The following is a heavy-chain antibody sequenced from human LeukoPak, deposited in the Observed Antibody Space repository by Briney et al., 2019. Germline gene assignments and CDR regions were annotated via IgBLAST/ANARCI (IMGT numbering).Heavy chain of an antibody. CDR2: INPSGGST. CDR3: ARDAGGEVCGGDCFDAFDI. Sequence: VAPVKVSCKASGYTFTSYYMHWVRQAPGQGLEWMGIINPSGGSTSYAQKFQGRVTMTRDMSTSTVYMELSSLRSEDTAVCYCARDAGGEVCGGDCFDAFDIWGQGTMVTVSS. J-gene: IGHJ3*02. D-gene: IGHD2-21*02. CDR1: GYTFTSYY. V-gene: IGHV1-46*01.